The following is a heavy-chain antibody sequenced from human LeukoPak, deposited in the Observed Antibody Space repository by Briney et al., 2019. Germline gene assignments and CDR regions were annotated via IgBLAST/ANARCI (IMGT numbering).Heavy chain of an antibody. V-gene: IGHV3-20*04. CDR3: ARDILTGSQSRFQH. D-gene: IGHD3-9*01. J-gene: IGHJ1*01. Sequence: GGSLRLSCAASGFTFDDYGMSWVRQAPGKGLEWVSGITWNGDSPGYADSVKGRFTISRDNAKNSLYLQMNSLRAEDTAVYYCARDILTGSQSRFQHWGQGTLVTVSS. CDR2: ITWNGDSP. CDR1: GFTFDDYG.